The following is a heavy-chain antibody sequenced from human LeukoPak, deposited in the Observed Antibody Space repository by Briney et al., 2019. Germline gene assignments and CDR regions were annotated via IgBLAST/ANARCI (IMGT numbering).Heavy chain of an antibody. CDR1: GFTFSSYS. D-gene: IGHD6-13*01. CDR2: ISSSSSYI. V-gene: IGHV3-21*01. CDR3: ARVYSSSWYYFDY. J-gene: IGHJ4*02. Sequence: GSLRLSCAASGFTFSSYSMNWVRQAPGKGLEWVSSISSSSSYIYYADSVKGRFTISRDNAKSSLYLQMNSLRAEDTAVYYCARVYSSSWYYFDYWGQGTLVTVSS.